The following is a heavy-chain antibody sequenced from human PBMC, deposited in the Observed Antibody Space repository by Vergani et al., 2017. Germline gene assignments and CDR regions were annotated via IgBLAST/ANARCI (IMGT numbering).Heavy chain of an antibody. CDR3: ARDLYCSGGSCYSGPFGAFDI. CDR1: GGTFSSYA. D-gene: IGHD2-15*01. Sequence: QVQLVQSGAEVKKPGSSVKVSCKASGGTFSSYAISWVRQAPGQGLEWMGGIIPIFGTANYAQKSQGRVTITADESTSTAYMELSSLRSEDTAVYYCARDLYCSGGSCYSGPFGAFDIWGQGTMVTVSS. J-gene: IGHJ3*02. V-gene: IGHV1-69*01. CDR2: IIPIFGTA.